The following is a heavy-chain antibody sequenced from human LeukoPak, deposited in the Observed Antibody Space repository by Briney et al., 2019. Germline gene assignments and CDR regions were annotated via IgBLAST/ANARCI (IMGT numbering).Heavy chain of an antibody. J-gene: IGHJ3*02. CDR2: IYYSGST. CDR3: ARTNAFDI. CDR1: GGSISPYH. V-gene: IGHV4-59*01. Sequence: SETLSLACTVSGGSISPYHWSWIRQPPGKGLEWIGYIYYSGSTNYNPSLKSRDTISVDTSKNQFSLRLSSVTAADTAVYYCARTNAFDIWGQGTMVTVSS.